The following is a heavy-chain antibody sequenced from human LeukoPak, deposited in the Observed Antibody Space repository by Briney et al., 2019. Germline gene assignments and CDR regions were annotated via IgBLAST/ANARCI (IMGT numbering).Heavy chain of an antibody. Sequence: GASVKVSCKASGYTFTSYYMHWVRQAPGQGLEWMGIINPSGGSTSYAQKFQGRVTMTRDTSTSTVYMELSSLRSEDTAVYYCARDRSDIVVVPAATLPTAYWGQGTLVTVSS. D-gene: IGHD2-2*01. CDR2: INPSGGST. V-gene: IGHV1-46*01. J-gene: IGHJ4*02. CDR3: ARDRSDIVVVPAATLPTAY. CDR1: GYTFTSYY.